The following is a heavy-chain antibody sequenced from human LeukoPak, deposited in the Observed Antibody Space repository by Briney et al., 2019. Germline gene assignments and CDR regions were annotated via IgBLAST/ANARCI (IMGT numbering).Heavy chain of an antibody. V-gene: IGHV3-20*04. CDR1: GFTFDDYG. CDR2: INWNGAST. D-gene: IGHD2-2*01. J-gene: IGHJ6*03. Sequence: PGGSPRLSCAASGFTFDDYGMTWVRQAPGKGLEWVSGINWNGASTGYADSVKGRFTISRDNAKNSSYLQMNSLRAEDTALYYCARGNCSSTSSRSPDYYYYMDVWGKGTTVTVSS. CDR3: ARGNCSSTSSRSPDYYYYMDV.